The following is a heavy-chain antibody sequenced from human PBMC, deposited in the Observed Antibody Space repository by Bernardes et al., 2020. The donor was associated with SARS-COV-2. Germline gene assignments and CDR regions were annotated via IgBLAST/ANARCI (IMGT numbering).Heavy chain of an antibody. J-gene: IGHJ4*02. D-gene: IGHD3-10*01. CDR1: LYTFSGYY. CDR3: VREGVIYSYFDY. Sequence: ASVKFSCKSSLYTFSGYYLHWVRQAPGQGLEWMGWINPNNGATEHAQKFQGRFTVTRDTSISTAYMELSSLRSDDTAVYYCVREGVIYSYFDYWGQGTLVTVSS. CDR2: INPNNGAT. V-gene: IGHV1-2*02.